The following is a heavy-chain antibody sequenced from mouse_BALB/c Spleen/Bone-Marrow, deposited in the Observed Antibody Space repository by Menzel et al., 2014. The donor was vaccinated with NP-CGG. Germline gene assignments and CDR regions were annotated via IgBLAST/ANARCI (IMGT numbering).Heavy chain of an antibody. V-gene: IGHV3-1*02. CDR1: GYSITSGYT. CDR2: IRYSGTT. D-gene: IGHD1-1*01. Sequence: EVQLQQSGPDLVKPSQSLSLTCTVTGYSITSGYTWHWIRQFPGNTLEWMGYIRYSGTTNYNPSLKGRISITRDTSKNQFFLQLNSVTTEDTATYYCAITTVVNAMDYWGQGTSVTVSS. CDR3: AITTVVNAMDY. J-gene: IGHJ4*01.